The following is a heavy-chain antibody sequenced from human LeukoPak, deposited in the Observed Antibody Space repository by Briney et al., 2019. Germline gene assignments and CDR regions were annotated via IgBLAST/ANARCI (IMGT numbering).Heavy chain of an antibody. CDR3: AKVLSLRYFDWVAYADC. Sequence: GGSLRLSCAASGFTFSSYDMSWVRQAPGKGLEWVSAISGAGDSIYYADSVRGRFTTSRDNSKNTLFLQMNSLRAEDTAVYYCAKVLSLRYFDWVAYADCWGQGTLVTVSS. V-gene: IGHV3-23*01. J-gene: IGHJ4*02. D-gene: IGHD3-9*01. CDR2: ISGAGDSI. CDR1: GFTFSSYD.